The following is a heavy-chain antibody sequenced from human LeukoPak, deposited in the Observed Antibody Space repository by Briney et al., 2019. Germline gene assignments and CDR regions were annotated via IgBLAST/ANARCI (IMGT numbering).Heavy chain of an antibody. CDR2: IYPGDSDT. D-gene: IGHD6-19*01. CDR1: GYSFNTYW. V-gene: IGHV5-51*01. J-gene: IGHJ4*02. Sequence: GESLKISCQGSGYSFNTYWIGWVRQMPGKGLEWMGIIYPGDSDTRYSPSFQGQVTISADKSISTAYLQWSSLEASDTAMYYCARQTSSGLIDYWGQGTLVTVSS. CDR3: ARQTSSGLIDY.